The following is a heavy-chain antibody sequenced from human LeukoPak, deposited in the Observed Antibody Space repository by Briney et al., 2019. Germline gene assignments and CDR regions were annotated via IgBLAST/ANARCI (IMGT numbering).Heavy chain of an antibody. Sequence: GGSLRLSCAASGFTFKNFAMSWVRQAPGKGLVWVSSISSSGGNTFYADSVKGRFTISRDNSRNALYLQMNSLRAEDTAVYYCARGPYYNPSDAFDLWGQGTVVTVFS. CDR1: GFTFKNFA. CDR3: ARGPYYNPSDAFDL. CDR2: ISSSGGNT. V-gene: IGHV3-23*01. J-gene: IGHJ3*01. D-gene: IGHD3-10*01.